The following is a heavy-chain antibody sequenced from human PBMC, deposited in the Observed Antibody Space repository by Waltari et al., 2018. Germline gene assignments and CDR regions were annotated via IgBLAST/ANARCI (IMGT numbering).Heavy chain of an antibody. Sequence: EVQLVESGGGLIQLGGSLRVSCAALGFTLGTNSISWVRQAPGEGLEWVSLFHSGGSTHYADSVKGRFIISRDNSKNTVYLQMNSLRAEDTAMYYCAGDLYGATNPDWGQGTLVTVSS. D-gene: IGHD2-8*01. J-gene: IGHJ4*02. CDR3: AGDLYGATNPD. CDR1: GFTLGTNS. V-gene: IGHV3-53*01. CDR2: FHSGGST.